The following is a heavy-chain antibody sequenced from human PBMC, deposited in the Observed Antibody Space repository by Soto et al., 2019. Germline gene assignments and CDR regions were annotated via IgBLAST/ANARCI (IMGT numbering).Heavy chain of an antibody. CDR3: ARLPKGSMVTS. J-gene: IGHJ4*02. CDR1: GFRFSDYS. D-gene: IGHD2-21*02. Sequence: EMQLLESGGGLVHPGGSLRLSCAASGFRFSDYSMNWVRQAPGKGLEWVSYITSSGDSIYYADSVKGRFTVSRDNAKNSWFLQMNSLRDEDTAVYYCARLPKGSMVTSWGQGTLVTVSS. V-gene: IGHV3-48*02. CDR2: ITSSGDSI.